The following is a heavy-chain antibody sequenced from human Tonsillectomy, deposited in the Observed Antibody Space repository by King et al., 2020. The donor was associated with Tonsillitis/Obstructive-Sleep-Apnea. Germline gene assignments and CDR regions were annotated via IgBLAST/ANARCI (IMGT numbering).Heavy chain of an antibody. CDR2: IDHSGST. CDR1: GGSFSGYY. V-gene: IGHV4-34*01. J-gene: IGHJ3*02. CDR3: AREITSDAFDI. Sequence: VQLQQWGAGLLKPSETLSLTCAVYGGSFSGYYWSWIRQPPGKGLEWIGEIDHSGSTNYNPSLTSRVTIPADTSKTQFSLKLSSLTAADTAVYYCAREITSDAFDIWGQGTMVTVSS. D-gene: IGHD3-16*01.